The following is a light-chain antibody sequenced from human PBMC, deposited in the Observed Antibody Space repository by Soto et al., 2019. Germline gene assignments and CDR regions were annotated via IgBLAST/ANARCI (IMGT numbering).Light chain of an antibody. V-gene: IGKV1-5*01. Sequence: DIQMTQSPSTLSASLGDRVTITCRASQGISRWLAWYQQRPGKAPKLLIYDASTLHSGVSSRFSGSGSGTEFTLTISSLQLNDSATYYCQQYTTYWTFGQGTKVEIK. J-gene: IGKJ1*01. CDR3: QQYTTYWT. CDR2: DAS. CDR1: QGISRW.